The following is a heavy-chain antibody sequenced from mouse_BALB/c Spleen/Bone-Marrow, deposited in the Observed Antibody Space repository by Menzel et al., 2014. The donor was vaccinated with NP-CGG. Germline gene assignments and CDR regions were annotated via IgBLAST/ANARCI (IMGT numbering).Heavy chain of an antibody. J-gene: IGHJ1*03. D-gene: IGHD1-1*01. CDR3: ARWSHYYGSNYFYFDV. V-gene: IGHV1-69*02. CDR1: GYTFTSYW. Sequence: QVQLQQPGAELVKPGASVKLSCKASGYTFTSYWMHWVNQRPGQGLEWIGDIDPSDSYTNYNQKFKGKVTLTVDKSSSTAYIQLSSLTSEDSAVYYCARWSHYYGSNYFYFDVWGTGTTVTVST. CDR2: IDPSDSYT.